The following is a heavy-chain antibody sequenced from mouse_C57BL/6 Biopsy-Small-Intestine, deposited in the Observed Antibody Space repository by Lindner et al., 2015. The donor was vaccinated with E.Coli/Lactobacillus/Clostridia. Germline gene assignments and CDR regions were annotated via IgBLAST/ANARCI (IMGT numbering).Heavy chain of an antibody. Sequence: VQLQESGPELVKPGASMRMSCKASGYSFTGYYINWVKQSPEKSLEWIGEINPSTGGTTYNQKFKAKATLTVGKSSSTAYMQLKSLTSEDSAVYYCARGYGSPWYFDVWGTGTTVTVSS. CDR1: GYSFTGYY. D-gene: IGHD1-1*01. J-gene: IGHJ1*03. V-gene: IGHV1-42*01. CDR2: INPSTGGT. CDR3: ARGYGSPWYFDV.